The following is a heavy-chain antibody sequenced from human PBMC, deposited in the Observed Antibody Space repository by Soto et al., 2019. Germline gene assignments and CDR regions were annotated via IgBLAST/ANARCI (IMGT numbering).Heavy chain of an antibody. J-gene: IGHJ5*02. Sequence: PSETLSLTCAVYGGSFSGYYWSWIRQPPGKGLEWIGEINHSGSTNYNPSLKSRVTISVDTSKNQFSLKLSSVTAADTAVYYCARGTPSLFLELVGWVPFDPWGQGTLVTVSS. D-gene: IGHD3-3*01. CDR1: GGSFSGYY. CDR3: ARGTPSLFLELVGWVPFDP. V-gene: IGHV4-34*01. CDR2: INHSGST.